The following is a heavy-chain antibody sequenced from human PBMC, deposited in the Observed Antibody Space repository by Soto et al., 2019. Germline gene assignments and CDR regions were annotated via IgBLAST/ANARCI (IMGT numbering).Heavy chain of an antibody. Sequence: QVQLVESGGGVVQPGRSLRLSCGASGFKFSTYGMHWVRQAPGKGLERVAVISYDGTNKDYADSVKGRFTISRDNSKNTSYLQLNSLRAEDTAVYYCAKGLVVYVFGVQDYYFGMDVWGQATTVAVSS. CDR3: AKGLVVYVFGVQDYYFGMDV. CDR2: ISYDGTNK. D-gene: IGHD1-26*01. V-gene: IGHV3-30*18. J-gene: IGHJ6*01. CDR1: GFKFSTYG.